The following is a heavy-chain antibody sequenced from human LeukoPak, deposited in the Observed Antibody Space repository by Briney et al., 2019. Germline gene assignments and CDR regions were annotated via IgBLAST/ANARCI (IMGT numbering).Heavy chain of an antibody. CDR2: ISGSTTDT. Sequence: GGSLRLSCAASGFTFSDNYMSWIRQAPGRGLEWVSYISGSTTDTNYADSVRGRFTVSRDNAKNALYLQMDSLTVEDTAIYYCIKNTRTPTYRGQGVLVTVSS. CDR3: IKNTRTPTY. V-gene: IGHV3-11*06. D-gene: IGHD1-14*01. J-gene: IGHJ4*02. CDR1: GFTFSDNY.